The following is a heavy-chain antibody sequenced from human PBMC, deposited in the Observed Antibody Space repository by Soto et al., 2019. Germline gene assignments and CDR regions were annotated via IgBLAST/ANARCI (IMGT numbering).Heavy chain of an antibody. J-gene: IGHJ5*02. Sequence: PSETLSLTCTVSGGSISSGDYYWSWIRQPPGKGLEWIGYIYYSGSTYYNPSLKSRVTISVDTSKNQFSLKLSSVTAADTAVYYCARGVVPAAIAFDPWGQGTLVTVSS. CDR3: ARGVVPAAIAFDP. CDR2: IYYSGST. V-gene: IGHV4-30-4*01. D-gene: IGHD2-2*02. CDR1: GGSISSGDYY.